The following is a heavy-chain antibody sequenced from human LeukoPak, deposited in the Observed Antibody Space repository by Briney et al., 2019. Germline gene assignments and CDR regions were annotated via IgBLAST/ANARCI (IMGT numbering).Heavy chain of an antibody. V-gene: IGHV1-2*02. J-gene: IGHJ3*02. CDR3: ARIRDGYNDAYDI. Sequence: ASVKVSCKASGYTFTGYYMHWVRQAPGQGLEWMGYINPNSGGTNYAQKFQGRVTMTRDTSASTVYMELSSLRSEDTAIYYCARIRDGYNDAYDIWGQGTVVTVPS. CDR1: GYTFTGYY. D-gene: IGHD5-24*01. CDR2: INPNSGGT.